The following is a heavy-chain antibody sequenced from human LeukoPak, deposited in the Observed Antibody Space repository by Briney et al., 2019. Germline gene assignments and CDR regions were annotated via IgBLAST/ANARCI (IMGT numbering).Heavy chain of an antibody. J-gene: IGHJ4*02. CDR1: GFTFSAYN. V-gene: IGHV3-23*01. Sequence: PGGSLRLSCAASGFTFSAYNLNWVRQAPGKGLEWISAIGGSGGRTYYADFVKGRFTISRDNSKNTLYLRMNSLRAEDTAVYYCAKDGSYYFDYWGQGTLVTVSS. CDR3: AKDGSYYFDY. CDR2: IGGSGGRT.